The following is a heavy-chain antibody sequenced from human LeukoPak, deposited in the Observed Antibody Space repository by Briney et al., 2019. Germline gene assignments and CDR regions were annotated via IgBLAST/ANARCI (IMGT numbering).Heavy chain of an antibody. CDR3: ARVKVGAVDY. J-gene: IGHJ4*02. Sequence: GGSLRLSCAASGFTVSSNYMSWVRQAPGKGLEWVSVIYSGGSTYYADSVKGRFTISRDNSKNTLYLRMNSLRAEDTAVYYCARVKVGAVDYWGQGTLVTVSS. CDR2: IYSGGST. D-gene: IGHD1-26*01. V-gene: IGHV3-53*01. CDR1: GFTVSSNY.